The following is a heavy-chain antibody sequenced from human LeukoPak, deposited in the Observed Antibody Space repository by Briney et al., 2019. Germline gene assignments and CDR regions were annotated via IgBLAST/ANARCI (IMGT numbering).Heavy chain of an antibody. D-gene: IGHD2-21*01. J-gene: IGHJ3*02. CDR1: GFTFSRNW. V-gene: IGHV3-74*01. CDR3: ASAYCAGDCYDALDI. Sequence: GGSLRLSCAASGFTFSRNWMHWVRQVPGKELVWVSRTNPDGGSTNYADSVKGRFTISRDNAKNTLYLQMNSLRAEDTAVYYCASAYCAGDCYDALDIWGQGTMVTVSS. CDR2: TNPDGGST.